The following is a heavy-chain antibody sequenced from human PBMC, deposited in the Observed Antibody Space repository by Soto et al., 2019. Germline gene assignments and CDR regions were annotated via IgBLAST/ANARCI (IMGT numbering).Heavy chain of an antibody. CDR2: IIPILGIA. CDR1: GGTFSSYT. Sequence: SVKVSCKASGGTFSSYTISWVRQAPGQGLEWMGRIIPILGIANYAQKFQGRVTITADKSTSTAYMELSSLRSEDTAVYYCARGSADNWFDPWGQGTLVTVSS. J-gene: IGHJ5*02. CDR3: ARGSADNWFDP. V-gene: IGHV1-69*02.